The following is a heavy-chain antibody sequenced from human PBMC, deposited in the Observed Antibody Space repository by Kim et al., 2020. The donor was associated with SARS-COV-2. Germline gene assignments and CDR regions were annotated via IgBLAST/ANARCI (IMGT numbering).Heavy chain of an antibody. CDR2: IKSKTDGGTT. V-gene: IGHV3-15*01. CDR3: TTLTGYCSSTSCYFSLRDY. CDR1: GFTFSNAW. D-gene: IGHD2-2*03. J-gene: IGHJ4*02. Sequence: GGSLRLSCAASGFTFSNAWMSWVRQAPGKGLEWVGRIKSKTDGGTTDYAAPVKGRFTISRDDSKNTLYLQMNSLKTEDTAVYYCTTLTGYCSSTSCYFSLRDYWGQGTLVTVSS.